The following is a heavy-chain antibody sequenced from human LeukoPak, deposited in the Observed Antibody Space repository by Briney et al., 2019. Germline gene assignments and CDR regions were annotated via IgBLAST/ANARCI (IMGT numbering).Heavy chain of an antibody. Sequence: GGSLRLSCAASGFTFSSYAMSWVRQAPGKGLEWVSAISGSGGSTYYADSVKGRFTISRDNSKNTLYLQMNSLRAEDTAVYYCAKPTLYCSSTSCYTDVWGKGTTVTVSS. V-gene: IGHV3-23*01. CDR2: ISGSGGST. J-gene: IGHJ6*04. CDR1: GFTFSSYA. D-gene: IGHD2-2*02. CDR3: AKPTLYCSSTSCYTDV.